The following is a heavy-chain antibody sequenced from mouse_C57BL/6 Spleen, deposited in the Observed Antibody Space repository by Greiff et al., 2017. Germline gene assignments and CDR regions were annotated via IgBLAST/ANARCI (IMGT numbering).Heavy chain of an antibody. CDR2: IYPGSGST. Sequence: QVQLQQPGAELVKPGASVKMSCKASGYTFPSYWITWVQPRPGQGLAWIGDIYPGSGSTNYNETFKSKATLTVDTSSSTASKQLSSLTSEDSAVYYCAREGMRTGKDYWGQGTTRTVSS. D-gene: IGHD4-1*01. CDR3: AREGMRTGKDY. V-gene: IGHV1-55*01. CDR1: GYTFPSYW. J-gene: IGHJ2*01.